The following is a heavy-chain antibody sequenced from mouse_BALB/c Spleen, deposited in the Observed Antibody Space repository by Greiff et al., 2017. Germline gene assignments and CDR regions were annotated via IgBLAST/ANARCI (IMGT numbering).Heavy chain of an antibody. CDR2: ISSGSSTI. D-gene: IGHD1-1*02. V-gene: IGHV5-17*02. J-gene: IGHJ2*01. Sequence: EVKLMESGGGLVQPGGSRKLSCAASGFTFSSFGMHWVRQAPEKGLEWVAYISSGSSTIYYADTVKGRFTISRDNPKNTLFLQMTSLRSEDTAMYYCAREVDYFDYWGQGTTLTVSS. CDR3: AREVDYFDY. CDR1: GFTFSSFG.